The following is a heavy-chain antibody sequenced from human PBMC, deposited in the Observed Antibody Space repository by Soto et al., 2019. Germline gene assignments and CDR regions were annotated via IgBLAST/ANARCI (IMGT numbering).Heavy chain of an antibody. CDR3: ASGLRDYYDSSGYYHL. Sequence: SETLSLTCAVYGGSFSGYYWSWIRQPPGKGLEWIGEINHSGNTNYNPSLKSRVTISVDTSKNQFSLKLSSVTAADTAVYYCASGLRDYYDSSGYYHLWGQGTLVTVSS. J-gene: IGHJ4*02. D-gene: IGHD3-22*01. CDR2: INHSGNT. V-gene: IGHV4-34*01. CDR1: GGSFSGYY.